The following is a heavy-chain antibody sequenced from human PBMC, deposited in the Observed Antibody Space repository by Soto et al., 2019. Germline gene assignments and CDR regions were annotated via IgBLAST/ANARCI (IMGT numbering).Heavy chain of an antibody. CDR2: INGYNGNT. CDR1: GYTFSTYG. CDR3: ARMGDVPYYYYGMDV. Sequence: QVQLVQSGAEVKKPGASVKVSCKASGYTFSTYGISWVRQAPGQGLEWMGWINGYNGNTNYAPKPQGRITMTTATSTTTAYMELRSLRSDDTAVYYCARMGDVPYYYYGMDVWGQGTTVTVSS. V-gene: IGHV1-18*01. D-gene: IGHD3-16*01. J-gene: IGHJ6*02.